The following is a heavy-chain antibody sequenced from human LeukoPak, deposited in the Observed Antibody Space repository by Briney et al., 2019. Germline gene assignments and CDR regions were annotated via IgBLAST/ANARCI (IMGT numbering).Heavy chain of an antibody. CDR1: GGSISSGGYY. V-gene: IGHV4-31*03. D-gene: IGHD6-13*01. Sequence: SETLSLTCTVSGGSISSGGYYWSWIRQHPGKGLEWIGYIYYSGSTYYNPSLKSRVTISVDTSKNQFSLKLSSVTAADTAVYYCASESSSWPYLFDYWSQGTLVTVSS. CDR3: ASESSSWPYLFDY. CDR2: IYYSGST. J-gene: IGHJ4*02.